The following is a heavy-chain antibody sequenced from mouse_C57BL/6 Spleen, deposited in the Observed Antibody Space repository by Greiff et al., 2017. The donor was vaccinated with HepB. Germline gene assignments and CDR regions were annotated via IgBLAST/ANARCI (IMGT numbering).Heavy chain of an antibody. CDR3: AREDYYGSPVAY. CDR1: GYAFSSSW. V-gene: IGHV1-82*01. D-gene: IGHD1-1*01. J-gene: IGHJ3*01. Sequence: QVQLQQSGPELVKPGASVKISCKASGYAFSSSWMNWVKQRPGKGLEWIGRIYPGDGDTNYNGKFKGKATLTADKSSSTAYMQLSSLTSEDSAVYFCAREDYYGSPVAYWGQGTLVTVSA. CDR2: IYPGDGDT.